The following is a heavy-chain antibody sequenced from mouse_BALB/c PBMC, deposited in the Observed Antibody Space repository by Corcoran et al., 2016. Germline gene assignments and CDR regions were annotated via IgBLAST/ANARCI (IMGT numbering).Heavy chain of an antibody. D-gene: IGHD2-3*01. J-gene: IGHJ4*01. CDR2: INTYTGEP. V-gene: IGHV9-1*02. CDR1: GYTFTNYG. Sequence: QIQLVQSGPELKKPGETVKISCKASGYTFTNYGMNWVKQAPGKGLKWMGWINTYTGEPTYADDFKGRLAFSLETSASTAYLQINNLKNEDMATYFCARWLLRYYAMDYWGQGTSVTVSS. CDR3: ARWLLRYYAMDY.